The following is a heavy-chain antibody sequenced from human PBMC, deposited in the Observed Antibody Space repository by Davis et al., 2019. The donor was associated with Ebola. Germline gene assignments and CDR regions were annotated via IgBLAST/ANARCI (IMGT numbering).Heavy chain of an antibody. CDR2: ISAYNGNT. CDR3: ARGGESLFHYYYYGMDV. CDR1: GYTFTSYG. Sequence: ASVKVSCKASGYTFTSYGISWVRQAPGQGLEWMGWISAYNGNTNYAQKLQDRVTMTTDTTTNTAYMELRNLRSEDTAVYYCARGGESLFHYYYYGMDVWGQGTTVTVSS. V-gene: IGHV1-18*01. J-gene: IGHJ6*02.